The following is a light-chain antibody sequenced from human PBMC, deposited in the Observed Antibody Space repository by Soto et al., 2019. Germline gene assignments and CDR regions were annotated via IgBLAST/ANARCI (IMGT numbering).Light chain of an antibody. CDR3: GAWDDSLNGYV. CDR2: SNT. CDR1: SSDIGSSP. V-gene: IGLV1-44*01. Sequence: QSVLTQSHSASGTPGQRVTISCSGSSSDIGSSPVNWYQQLPGTAPKLLIYSNTQRPSGVPDRFSGSKSGTSASLAISGLQSEDEADYYCGAWDDSLNGYVFGTGTKLTVL. J-gene: IGLJ1*01.